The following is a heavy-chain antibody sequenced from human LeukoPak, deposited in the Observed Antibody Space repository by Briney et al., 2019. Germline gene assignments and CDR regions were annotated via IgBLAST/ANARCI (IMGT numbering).Heavy chain of an antibody. D-gene: IGHD3-10*01. CDR2: VTGGGEST. CDR3: AKGSGSGSPYYLDY. V-gene: IGHV3-23*01. J-gene: IGHJ4*02. Sequence: GGSLRLSCAASGFTFSSYAMRWVRQAPGKGLEWVSAVTGGGESTYYADSVKGRFTISRDNSKNTLYLQMNSLRAEDTAVYYCAKGSGSGSPYYLDYWGQGTLVTVSS. CDR1: GFTFSSYA.